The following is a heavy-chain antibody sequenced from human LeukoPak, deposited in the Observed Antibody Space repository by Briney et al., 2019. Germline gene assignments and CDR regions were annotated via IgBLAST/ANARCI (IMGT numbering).Heavy chain of an antibody. V-gene: IGHV3-21*01. CDR2: ISSSSSYI. J-gene: IGHJ4*02. CDR3: ARGPYYYDSSGYYPGDY. D-gene: IGHD3-22*01. CDR1: GVTFSSYS. Sequence: GGSLRLSCAASGVTFSSYSMNWVRQAPGKGLEWVSSISSSSSYIYYADSVKGRFTISRDNAKNSLYLQMNSLRAEHTAVYYCARGPYYYDSSGYYPGDYWGQGTLVTVSS.